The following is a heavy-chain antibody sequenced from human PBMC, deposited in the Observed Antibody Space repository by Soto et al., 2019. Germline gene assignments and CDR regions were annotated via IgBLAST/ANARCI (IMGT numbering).Heavy chain of an antibody. J-gene: IGHJ3*02. CDR3: AKATATGGGAFDI. V-gene: IGHV3-23*01. CDR1: GFICSSYD. D-gene: IGHD2-8*02. Sequence: VGSLRLSCAASGFICSSYDMSWVRQAPGKGLEWVSTILVDGRTFYVDSVKGRFTISRDSSQNTVYLQMSSLTAGDTALYYCAKATATGGGAFDICGQGTMVTVSS. CDR2: ILVDGRT.